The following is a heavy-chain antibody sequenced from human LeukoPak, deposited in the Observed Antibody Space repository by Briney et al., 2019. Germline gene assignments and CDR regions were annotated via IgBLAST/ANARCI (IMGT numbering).Heavy chain of an antibody. Sequence: GGSLRLSCAASGFTFSNAWMSWVRQAPGKGPEWVSVIYSGGSTYYADSVKGRFTISRDNSKNTLYLQMNSLRAEDTAVYYCARALRPNDAFDIWGQGTMVTVSS. CDR1: GFTFSNAW. V-gene: IGHV3-53*01. J-gene: IGHJ3*02. CDR2: IYSGGST. CDR3: ARALRPNDAFDI.